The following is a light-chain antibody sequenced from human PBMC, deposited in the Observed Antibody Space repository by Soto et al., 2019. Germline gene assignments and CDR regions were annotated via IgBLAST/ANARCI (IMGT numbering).Light chain of an antibody. CDR3: QQSYSMPWT. J-gene: IGKJ1*01. V-gene: IGKV1-39*01. Sequence: DIQMTQSPSSLSASVGDRVTITCRASRSITSYLNWYQQKPGRAPNLLIYTASSSQSGVPSRFSGSGSGTDFTRTIGSLQPEDFATYYCQQSYSMPWTFGQGTKVEIK. CDR1: RSITSY. CDR2: TAS.